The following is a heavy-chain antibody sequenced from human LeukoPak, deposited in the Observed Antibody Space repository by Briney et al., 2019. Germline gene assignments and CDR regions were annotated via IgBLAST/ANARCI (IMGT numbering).Heavy chain of an antibody. D-gene: IGHD3-9*01. CDR2: ISGSGGST. V-gene: IGHV3-23*01. CDR1: GFTFSSYA. Sequence: GGSLRLSCAASGFTFSSYAMSWVRQAPEKGLEWVSAISGSGGSTYYADSVKGRFTISRDNSKNTLYLQMNSLRAEDTAVYYCAKADYDILTGYYHWGQGTLVTVSS. CDR3: AKADYDILTGYYH. J-gene: IGHJ4*02.